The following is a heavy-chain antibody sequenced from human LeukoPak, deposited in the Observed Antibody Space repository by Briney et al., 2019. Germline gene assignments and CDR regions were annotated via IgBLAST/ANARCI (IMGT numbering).Heavy chain of an antibody. CDR1: GYPFTTYG. V-gene: IGHV1-18*01. Sequence: ASVKGSCKASGYPFTTYGINWVRQAPGQGLEWMGWINTYNGDTNYAQKFQGRVTMTTDTSTSTVYIELRSLTSDDTAAYYCAREWWGYDVLTGDNWFDPWGQGTLVTVSS. D-gene: IGHD3-9*01. CDR2: INTYNGDT. CDR3: AREWWGYDVLTGDNWFDP. J-gene: IGHJ5*02.